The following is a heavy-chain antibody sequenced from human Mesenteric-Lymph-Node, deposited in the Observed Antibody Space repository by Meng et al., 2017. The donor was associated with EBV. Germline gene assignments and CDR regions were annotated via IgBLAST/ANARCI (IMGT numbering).Heavy chain of an antibody. Sequence: QVHRQESGPGLVKPSGTLSLTCTISGGSITSGDWWSWVRQTSGKGLEWIGQVYHRGSSSYNPSLKSRATISVDNSNNQFSLRLTSVTAADTAVYYCARGLGGSRNYYFDYWGQGTLVTVSS. D-gene: IGHD3-16*01. CDR1: GGSITSGDW. CDR3: ARGLGGSRNYYFDY. J-gene: IGHJ4*02. CDR2: VYHRGSS. V-gene: IGHV4-4*02.